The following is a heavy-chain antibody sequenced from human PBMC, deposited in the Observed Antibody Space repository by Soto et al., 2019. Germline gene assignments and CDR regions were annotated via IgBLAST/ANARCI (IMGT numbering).Heavy chain of an antibody. CDR3: AKHIIPRPPDYCYGMDV. CDR2: IGDSGSGT. Sequence: PGGSLRLSCAASGFTFSTFPMSWVRQAPGEGLEWVSAIGDSGSGTYYADSVKGRFTISRDNSKNTLYLQMNSLRAEDTALYYCAKHIIPRPPDYCYGMDVWGQGTTVTVSS. CDR1: GFTFSTFP. J-gene: IGHJ6*02. D-gene: IGHD3-3*01. V-gene: IGHV3-23*01.